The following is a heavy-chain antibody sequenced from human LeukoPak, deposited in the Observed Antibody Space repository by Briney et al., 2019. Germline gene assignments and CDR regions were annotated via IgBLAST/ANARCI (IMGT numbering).Heavy chain of an antibody. CDR1: GFTFSSYG. Sequence: GGSLRLSCAASGFTFSSYGMHWVRQAPGKGLEWVAVIWYDGSNKYYADSVKGRFTISRDNSKNTLYLQMNSLRAEDTAVYYCARGQWLSVDYFDHWGQGTLVTVSS. J-gene: IGHJ4*02. V-gene: IGHV3-33*01. CDR3: ARGQWLSVDYFDH. CDR2: IWYDGSNK. D-gene: IGHD6-19*01.